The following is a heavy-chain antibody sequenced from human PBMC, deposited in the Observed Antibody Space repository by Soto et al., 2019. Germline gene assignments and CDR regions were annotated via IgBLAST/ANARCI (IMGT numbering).Heavy chain of an antibody. Sequence: LRLSCAASGFTFSNAWMSWVRQAPGKGLEWVGRIKSKTDGGTTDYAAPVKGRFTISRDDSKNTLYLQMNSLKTEDTAVYYCTTADYDYIWGSYRDYYYYYYMDVWGKGTTVTVSS. J-gene: IGHJ6*03. CDR1: GFTFSNAW. D-gene: IGHD3-16*02. V-gene: IGHV3-15*01. CDR2: IKSKTDGGTT. CDR3: TTADYDYIWGSYRDYYYYYYMDV.